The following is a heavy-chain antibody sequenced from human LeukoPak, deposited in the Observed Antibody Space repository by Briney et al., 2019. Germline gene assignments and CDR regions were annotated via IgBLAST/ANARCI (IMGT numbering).Heavy chain of an antibody. J-gene: IGHJ4*02. CDR1: GGSISRSNYY. CDR2: SYYSGST. Sequence: SETLSLTCTVSGGSISRSNYYLGWIRQPPGKGLEWIGSSYYSGSTYYNPSLKSRVTISVDTSKNQFSLKLNSVTAADTAVYYCARHQYTAMVYYYFDYWGQGTLVTVSS. V-gene: IGHV4-39*01. CDR3: ARHQYTAMVYYYFDY. D-gene: IGHD5-18*01.